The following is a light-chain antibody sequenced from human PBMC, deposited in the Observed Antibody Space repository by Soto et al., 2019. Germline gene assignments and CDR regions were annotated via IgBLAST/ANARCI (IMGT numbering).Light chain of an antibody. Sequence: DIVMTQSPLSLAVTPGEPASISCRSNQSLLHSPGHNYLDWYLQKSGQSQQLLIYLGSYRASGVPDMFSGSGSGTDFTLKITRVEAEDVGIYSCMQTLEIPFLTFGAGTKVDI. CDR3: MQTLEIPFLT. J-gene: IGKJ4*01. CDR1: QSLLHSPGHNY. CDR2: LGS. V-gene: IGKV2-28*01.